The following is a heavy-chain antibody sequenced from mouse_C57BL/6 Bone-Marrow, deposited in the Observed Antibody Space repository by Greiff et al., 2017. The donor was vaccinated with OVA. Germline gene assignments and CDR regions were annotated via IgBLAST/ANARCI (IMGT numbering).Heavy chain of an antibody. D-gene: IGHD2-4*01. V-gene: IGHV1-26*01. CDR3: AGLRLSVYYYAMDY. Sequence: EVQLKQSGPELVKPGASVKISCKASGYTFTDYYMNWVKQSHGKSLEWIGDINPNNGGTSYNQKFKGKATLTVDKSSSTAYMELRSLTSEDSAVYYCAGLRLSVYYYAMDYWGQGTSVTVSS. CDR1: GYTFTDYY. CDR2: INPNNGGT. J-gene: IGHJ4*01.